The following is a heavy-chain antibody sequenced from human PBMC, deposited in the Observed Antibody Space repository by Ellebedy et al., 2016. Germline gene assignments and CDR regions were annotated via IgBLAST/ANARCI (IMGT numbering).Heavy chain of an antibody. J-gene: IGHJ3*02. Sequence: ASVKVSCKASGYTFTGYYMHWVRQAPGQGLEWMGWINPNSGGTNYAQKFQGWVTMTRDTSISTAYMELSRLRSDDTADYYCARQEMATIGDSFDIWGQGTMVTVSS. CDR2: INPNSGGT. CDR3: ARQEMATIGDSFDI. V-gene: IGHV1-2*04. CDR1: GYTFTGYY. D-gene: IGHD5-24*01.